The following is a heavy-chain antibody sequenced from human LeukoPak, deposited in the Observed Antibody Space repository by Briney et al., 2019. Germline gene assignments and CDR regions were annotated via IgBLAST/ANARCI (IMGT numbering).Heavy chain of an antibody. CDR3: ARSFGVVTHAFDI. J-gene: IGHJ3*02. CDR1: GFTFSSYA. D-gene: IGHD3-3*01. CDR2: ISSNGGST. V-gene: IGHV3-64*01. Sequence: GGSLPLSCPATGFTFSSYAMHWVRQAPGKGLEYVSAISSNGGSTYYANSVKGRFTISKDHSKNTLYLQMGSLRAEDMAVYYCARSFGVVTHAFDIWGQGAMVTVSS.